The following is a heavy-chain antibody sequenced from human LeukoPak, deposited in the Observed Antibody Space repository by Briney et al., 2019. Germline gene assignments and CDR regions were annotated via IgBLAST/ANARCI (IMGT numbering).Heavy chain of an antibody. CDR3: AKTVTQSGIFDY. Sequence: GGSLRLSCVASRFTPSSYAISWVRQAPGKGLEWVSAISGSGGSTYYAHSVKGRFTISRDKSKNTLYLQMNRLRAEHTHVRLFAKTVTQSGIFDYWGQGTLVTVSS. J-gene: IGHJ4*02. CDR2: ISGSGGST. CDR1: RFTPSSYA. V-gene: IGHV3-23*01. D-gene: IGHD4-17*01.